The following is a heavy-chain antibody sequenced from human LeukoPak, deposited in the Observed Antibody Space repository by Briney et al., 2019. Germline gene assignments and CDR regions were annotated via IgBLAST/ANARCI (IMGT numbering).Heavy chain of an antibody. CDR3: AKVGTSRGNWFDP. Sequence: AASVKVSCKASGYTFSSNDINWVRQATGQGLKWMGWMNPNSGNTAYAQKFQGRVTMTRDTSISTAYMELSGLRSDDTAVYYCAKVGTSRGNWFDPWGQGTLVTVSS. CDR2: MNPNSGNT. J-gene: IGHJ5*02. CDR1: GYTFSSND. V-gene: IGHV1-8*01.